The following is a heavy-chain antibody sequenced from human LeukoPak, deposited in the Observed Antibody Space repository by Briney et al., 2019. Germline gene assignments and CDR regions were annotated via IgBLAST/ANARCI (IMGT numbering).Heavy chain of an antibody. D-gene: IGHD3-22*01. Sequence: SETLSLTCTVSGGSISSSSYYGGWIRQPPGKGLEWIGSIYYSGSTNYNPSLKSRVTMSVDTSKNQFSLKLSSVTAADTAVYYWAREGTGDPLSYYDSSGYYYWGQGTLVTVSS. CDR2: IYYSGST. J-gene: IGHJ4*02. CDR3: AREGTGDPLSYYDSSGYYY. V-gene: IGHV4-39*07. CDR1: GGSISSSSYY.